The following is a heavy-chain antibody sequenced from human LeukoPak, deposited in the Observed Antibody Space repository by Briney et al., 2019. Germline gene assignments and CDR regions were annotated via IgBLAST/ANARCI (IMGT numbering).Heavy chain of an antibody. D-gene: IGHD6-19*01. V-gene: IGHV3-30*04. CDR1: GFTFSSYA. CDR2: ISYDGSNK. CDR3: ARELYSSGWYGIDY. Sequence: GGSLRLSCAASGFTFSSYAMHWVRQAPGKGLEWVAVISYDGSNKYYADSVKGRFTISRNNSKNTLYLQMNSLRAEDTAVCYCARELYSSGWYGIDYWGQGTLVTVSS. J-gene: IGHJ4*02.